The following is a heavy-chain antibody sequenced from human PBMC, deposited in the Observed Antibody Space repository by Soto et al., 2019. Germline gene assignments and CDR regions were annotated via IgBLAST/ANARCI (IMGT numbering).Heavy chain of an antibody. CDR2: ISAYNGNT. Sequence: QVQLVQSGAEVKKPGASVEVSCKASGYTFTSYGISWVRQAPGQGLEWMGWISAYNGNTNYAQKLQGRVTMTTDTSTRTAYMELRSLRSDDTPVYYCARSSRSVGAPGFHYWGQGTLVTLSS. D-gene: IGHD1-26*01. J-gene: IGHJ4*02. CDR1: GYTFTSYG. CDR3: ARSSRSVGAPGFHY. V-gene: IGHV1-18*01.